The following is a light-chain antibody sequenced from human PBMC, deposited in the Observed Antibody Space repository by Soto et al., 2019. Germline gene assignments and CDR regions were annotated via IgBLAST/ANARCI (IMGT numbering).Light chain of an antibody. V-gene: IGLV2-8*01. CDR1: SSDVGGYNY. CDR3: SSHADSNNLV. Sequence: QSALTQPPSASGSPGQSVTISCTGTSSDVGGYNYVSWYQQHPGKAPKLMIYEVSKRPSGVPDRFSGSKSGNTASLTVSGLQAEDEADYYCSSHADSNNLVFGGGTQLTVL. J-gene: IGLJ7*01. CDR2: EVS.